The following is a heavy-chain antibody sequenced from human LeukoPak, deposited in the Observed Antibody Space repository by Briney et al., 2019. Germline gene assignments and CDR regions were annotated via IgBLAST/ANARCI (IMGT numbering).Heavy chain of an antibody. CDR1: GYTFTNYA. Sequence: ASVKVSCKASGYTFTNYAIHWVRQAPGQRFEWMGWINAANGHTKYSQEFQDRITITRDTSATTAYMELSNLRSEDMALYYCARGRGPPNTNRDFYYYYYMDVWGTGTTVTMSS. V-gene: IGHV1-3*03. CDR3: ARGRGPPNTNRDFYYYYYMDV. CDR2: INAANGHT. J-gene: IGHJ6*03. D-gene: IGHD3-10*01.